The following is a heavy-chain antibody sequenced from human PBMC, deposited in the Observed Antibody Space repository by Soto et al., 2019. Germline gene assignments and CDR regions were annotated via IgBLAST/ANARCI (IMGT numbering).Heavy chain of an antibody. D-gene: IGHD6-13*01. V-gene: IGHV1-18*01. CDR3: ARDPSLSSWRKIDL. CDR1: GYGXNNQG. J-gene: IGHJ4*01. Sequence: GXSXNGSWKASGYGXNNQGVSWVRQVPGQGLEWVGWISTFHCNTDYAQKFQGRVTLTTDTSTRTAYMELTSLRSDDTAIYYCARDPSLSSWRKIDLSGQATLGTVS. CDR2: ISTFHCNT.